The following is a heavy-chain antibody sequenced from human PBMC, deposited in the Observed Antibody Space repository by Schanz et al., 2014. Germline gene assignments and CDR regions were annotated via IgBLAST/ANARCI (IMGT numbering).Heavy chain of an antibody. CDR3: ASDFWSGYSHYYYGLDV. J-gene: IGHJ6*02. V-gene: IGHV1-2*02. D-gene: IGHD3-3*01. CDR2: INPDSGGT. Sequence: QVQLVQSGAELKNPGASVKVSCKASGYSFSAYYIHWMRQAPGQGLEWLGWINPDSGGTNYAQKFQGRVTMTRDMSINTAYMELSRLRSDDSAVYYCASDFWSGYSHYYYGLDVWGQGTTVTVSS. CDR1: GYSFSAYY.